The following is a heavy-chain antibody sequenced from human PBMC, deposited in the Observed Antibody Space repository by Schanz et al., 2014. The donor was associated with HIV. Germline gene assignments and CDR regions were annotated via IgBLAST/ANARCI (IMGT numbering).Heavy chain of an antibody. D-gene: IGHD1-20*01. CDR2: ISPDGSKQ. CDR1: GFTFRRHG. V-gene: IGHV3-33*03. Sequence: QLQLVESGGGVVQPGRSQRLSCAASGFTFRRHGMHWVRQAPGQGLEWLAVISPDGSKQHYADSVKGRFIISRDNSKNTLYLQMNSLRAEDTAIYYCAKTSITLGMDVWGQGTTVTVSS. CDR3: AKTSITLGMDV. J-gene: IGHJ6*02.